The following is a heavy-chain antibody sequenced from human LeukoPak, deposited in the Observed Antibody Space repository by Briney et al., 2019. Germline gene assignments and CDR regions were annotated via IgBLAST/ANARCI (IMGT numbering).Heavy chain of an antibody. CDR1: GFTFSSYG. CDR2: IRYDGSNK. D-gene: IGHD2-2*01. Sequence: GGSLRLSCAASGFTFSSYGMHWVRQAPGKGLEWVAFIRYDGSNKYYADSVKGRFTISRDNSKNTLYLQMNSLRAEDTAVYYCAKDWADIVVVPAAKGGAGYYYCYMDVWGKGTTVIVSS. J-gene: IGHJ6*03. CDR3: AKDWADIVVVPAAKGGAGYYYCYMDV. V-gene: IGHV3-30*02.